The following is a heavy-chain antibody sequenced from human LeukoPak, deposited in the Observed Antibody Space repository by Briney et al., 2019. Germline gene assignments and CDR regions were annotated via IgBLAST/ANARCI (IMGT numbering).Heavy chain of an antibody. J-gene: IGHJ4*02. Sequence: SVKVSCKASGGTFSSYAISWVRQAPGQGLEWMGGIIPVFGTSNYAQKFQGRVTITADESTRTAYMELSSLRSEDTAVYYCARDLWGAPDYWGQGTLVTVSS. V-gene: IGHV1-69*13. CDR3: ARDLWGAPDY. CDR1: GGTFSSYA. D-gene: IGHD1-26*01. CDR2: IIPVFGTS.